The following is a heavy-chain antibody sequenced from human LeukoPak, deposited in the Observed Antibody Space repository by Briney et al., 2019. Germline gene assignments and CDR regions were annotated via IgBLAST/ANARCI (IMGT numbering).Heavy chain of an antibody. CDR1: GGSISSSSYF. J-gene: IGHJ4*02. V-gene: IGHV4-39*01. CDR2: IYYSGST. Sequence: SETLSLTCIVSGGSISSSSYFWGWIRQPPGKGLEWIGSIYYSGSTYYNPSLKSRVTISVDTSKNQFSLKLTSVTASDTAVYYCARHRFGGFYYFDYWGQGTLVTVSS. CDR3: ARHRFGGFYYFDY. D-gene: IGHD3-10*01.